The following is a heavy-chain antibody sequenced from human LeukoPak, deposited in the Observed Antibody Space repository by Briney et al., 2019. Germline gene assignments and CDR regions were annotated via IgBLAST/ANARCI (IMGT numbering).Heavy chain of an antibody. Sequence: VASVKVSCKASGYTFTSYGISWVRQAPGQGLEWMGWISAYNGNTNYAQKLQGGVTMTTDTSTSTAYMELRSLRSDDTAVYYCARDPMDVVVPAANLDYWGQGTLVTVSS. CDR3: ARDPMDVVVPAANLDY. CDR1: GYTFTSYG. J-gene: IGHJ4*02. V-gene: IGHV1-18*04. D-gene: IGHD2-2*01. CDR2: ISAYNGNT.